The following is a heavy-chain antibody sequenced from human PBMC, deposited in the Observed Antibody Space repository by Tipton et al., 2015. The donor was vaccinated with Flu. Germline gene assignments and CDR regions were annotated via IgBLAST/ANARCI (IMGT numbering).Heavy chain of an antibody. J-gene: IGHJ4*02. Sequence: QLVQSGAEVKKPGESLKISCKGSGYSFTSYWIGWVRQMPGKGLEWMGIIYPGDSDTRYSPPFQGQVTISADKSISTAYLQWSSLKASDPAMYYCTKCSGGSCYLGVYFDYWGQGTLVTVSS. CDR1: GYSFTSYW. CDR3: TKCSGGSCYLGVYFDY. D-gene: IGHD2-15*01. V-gene: IGHV5-51*01. CDR2: IYPGDSDT.